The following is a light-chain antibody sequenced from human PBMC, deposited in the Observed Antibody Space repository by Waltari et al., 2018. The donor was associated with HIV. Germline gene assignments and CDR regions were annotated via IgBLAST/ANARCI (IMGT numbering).Light chain of an antibody. J-gene: IGLJ3*02. Sequence: QSALTQPASVSGSPGQSITISCSGTSTDIGGYNYVSWYQHHPGKAPKLIIYEVTNRPSGVSNRFSASKSGNTPSLTISGLQAEDEADYYCTSYTTSSTRVFGGGTKLTVL. CDR1: STDIGGYNY. CDR3: TSYTTSSTRV. CDR2: EVT. V-gene: IGLV2-14*01.